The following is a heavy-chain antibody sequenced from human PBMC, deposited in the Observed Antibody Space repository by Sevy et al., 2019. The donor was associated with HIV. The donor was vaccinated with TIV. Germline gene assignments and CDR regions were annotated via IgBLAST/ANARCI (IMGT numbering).Heavy chain of an antibody. J-gene: IGHJ4*02. D-gene: IGHD1-26*01. V-gene: IGHV4-39*01. Sequence: SETLSLTCTVSGASISSSSYYWGWIRQPPGKGLDWIGSIYYSGSTYHNPSLQSRVTISEDASTNQFSLNLSSVTAADTAVYYCVCGSYYHFDYWGQGTLVTVSS. CDR1: GASISSSSYY. CDR3: VCGSYYHFDY. CDR2: IYYSGST.